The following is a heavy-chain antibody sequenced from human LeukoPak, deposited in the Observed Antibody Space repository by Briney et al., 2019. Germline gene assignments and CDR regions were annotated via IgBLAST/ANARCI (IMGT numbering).Heavy chain of an antibody. J-gene: IGHJ5*02. Sequence: SETLSLTCSVSGGSISSYYWSWIRQPAGKGLEWIGGIYTSGSTKYNPSLKSRVSMSVDTSKNQLSLKLSSVTAADTAVYYCARADFDFWNAYPSWGQGTLVTVSS. D-gene: IGHD3-3*01. CDR2: IYTSGST. V-gene: IGHV4-4*07. CDR3: ARADFDFWNAYPS. CDR1: GGSISSYY.